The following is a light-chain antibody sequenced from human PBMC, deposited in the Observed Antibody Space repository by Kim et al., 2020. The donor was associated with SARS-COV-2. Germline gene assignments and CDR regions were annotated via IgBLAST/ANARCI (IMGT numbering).Light chain of an antibody. CDR1: SGHSSYI. V-gene: IGLV4-60*03. J-gene: IGLJ1*01. CDR2: LEGSGSY. Sequence: QLVLTQSSSASASLGSSVKLTCTLSSGHSSYIIAWHQQQPGKAPRYLMKLEGSGSYNKGSGVPDRFSGSSSGADRYLTISNLQSEDEADYYCETWDSKGVLGTGTKVTVL. CDR3: ETWDSKGV.